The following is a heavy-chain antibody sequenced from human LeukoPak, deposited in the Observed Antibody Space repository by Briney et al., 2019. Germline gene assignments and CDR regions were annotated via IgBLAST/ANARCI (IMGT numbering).Heavy chain of an antibody. D-gene: IGHD5-12*01. Sequence: GASVKVSCKASGYTFTTFDISWVRQAPGQGLEWMGWISTYNGNTNYAQNLQGRVTMTTDTSTSTAYMELRSLTSDDTAVYYCARAGYYSGYDQCDYWGQGTLVTVSS. J-gene: IGHJ4*02. V-gene: IGHV1-18*01. CDR2: ISTYNGNT. CDR1: GYTFTTFD. CDR3: ARAGYYSGYDQCDY.